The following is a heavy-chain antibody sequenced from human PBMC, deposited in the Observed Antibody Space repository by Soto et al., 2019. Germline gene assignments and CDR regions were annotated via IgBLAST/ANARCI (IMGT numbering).Heavy chain of an antibody. J-gene: IGHJ2*01. D-gene: IGHD4-17*01. CDR2: IYYSGST. V-gene: IGHV4-59*01. CDR1: GGSISSYY. Sequence: QVQLQESGPGLVKPSETLSLTCTVSGGSISSYYWSWIRQPPGKGLEWIGYIYYSGSTNYNPSLKSRVTISVDTSKNQFSRNLSSVTAADTAVYYCARAESLDYGDRYWYFDIWCRGTLVTVSS. CDR3: ARAESLDYGDRYWYFDI.